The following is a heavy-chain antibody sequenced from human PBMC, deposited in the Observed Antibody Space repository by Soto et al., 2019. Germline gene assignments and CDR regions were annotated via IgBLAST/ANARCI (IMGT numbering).Heavy chain of an antibody. CDR2: IWYDGNNK. V-gene: IGHV3-33*01. Sequence: GGSLRLSCAASGFSFSNYAMHWVRQAPGKGLEWVAVIWYDGNNKYYGDSVQGPLTISRDNSKNTLYLQMDSLRAEDTAVYYCARDVGFYCSGTTCHPKDYYYYAMDVWGQGTTVTVSS. CDR1: GFSFSNYA. J-gene: IGHJ6*02. D-gene: IGHD2-2*01. CDR3: ARDVGFYCSGTTCHPKDYYYYAMDV.